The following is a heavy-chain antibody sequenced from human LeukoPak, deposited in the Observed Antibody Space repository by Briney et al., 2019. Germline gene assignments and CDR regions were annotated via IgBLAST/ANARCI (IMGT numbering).Heavy chain of an antibody. V-gene: IGHV5-51*01. D-gene: IGHD3-10*01. CDR1: GYSFTSYW. Sequence: PGESLKISCKGSGYSFTSYWIGWVRQMPGKGLEWMGIIYPGDSDTRYSPSFQGQVTISADKSISTAYLQWSSLKASDTAMYYCASTLLWFGESYYFDYWGQGTLVTVSS. CDR2: IYPGDSDT. CDR3: ASTLLWFGESYYFDY. J-gene: IGHJ4*02.